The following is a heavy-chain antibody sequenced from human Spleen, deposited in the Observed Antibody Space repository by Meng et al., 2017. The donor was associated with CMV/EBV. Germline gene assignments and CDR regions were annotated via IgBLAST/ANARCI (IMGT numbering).Heavy chain of an antibody. CDR2: ISAYNGNT. V-gene: IGHV1-18*04. CDR1: GYTFTSYY. J-gene: IGHJ6*02. D-gene: IGHD2-2*01. Sequence: ASVKVSCKASGYTFTSYYMHWVRQAPGQGLEWMGWISAYNGNTNYAQKLQGRVTMTTDTSTSTAYMELRSLRSDDTAVYYCARERFLVPAASPDYYYYGMDVWGQGSTVTVSS. CDR3: ARERFLVPAASPDYYYYGMDV.